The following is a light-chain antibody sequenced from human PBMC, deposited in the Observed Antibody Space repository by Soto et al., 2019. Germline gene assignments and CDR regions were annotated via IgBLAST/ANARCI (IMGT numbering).Light chain of an antibody. CDR2: ATS. CDR3: QQYDDSARYK. CDR1: QSINTRY. Sequence: EIVLTQSPGTLSLSPGERATLSCRASQSINTRYSAWYQQKPGQPPRLLIYATSSRAPGIPDRLSGSGSGTDFTLTISRLEPEDFAVYYCQQYDDSARYKFGQGTNLDIK. J-gene: IGKJ2*01. V-gene: IGKV3-20*01.